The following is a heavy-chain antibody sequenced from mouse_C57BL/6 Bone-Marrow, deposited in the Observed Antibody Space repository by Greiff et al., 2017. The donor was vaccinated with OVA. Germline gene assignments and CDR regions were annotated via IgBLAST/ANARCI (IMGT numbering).Heavy chain of an antibody. CDR2: IDPETGGT. CDR3: TRCYYGSGDY. D-gene: IGHD1-1*01. CDR1: GYTFTDYE. V-gene: IGHV1-15*01. J-gene: IGHJ4*01. Sequence: QVQLQQSGAELVRPGASVTLSCKASGYTFTDYEMHWVKQTPVHGLEWIGAIDPETGGTAYNQKFKGKAILTADKSSSTAYMELRSLTSEDSAVYYCTRCYYGSGDYWGQGTSVTVSS.